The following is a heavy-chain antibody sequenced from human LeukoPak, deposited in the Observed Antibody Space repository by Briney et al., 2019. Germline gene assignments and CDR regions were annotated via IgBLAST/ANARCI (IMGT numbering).Heavy chain of an antibody. CDR1: GGSITSYY. CDR3: ARRGEMTLNGLGKWFDP. J-gene: IGHJ5*02. CDR2: IHYSGGT. Sequence: KPSETLSLTCSVSGGSITSYYWNWIRQPPGKGLEWIGYIHYSGGTNYNPSLKSPVTISLDTSKNQFSLTLTSLTAAGTAVYYCARRGEMTLNGLGKWFDPWGQGTLVTVSS. D-gene: IGHD2-21*01. V-gene: IGHV4-59*01.